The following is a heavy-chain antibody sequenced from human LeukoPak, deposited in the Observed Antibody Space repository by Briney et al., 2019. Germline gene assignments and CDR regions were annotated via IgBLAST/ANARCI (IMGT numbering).Heavy chain of an antibody. Sequence: PGGSLRLSCAASGLTLSNYAMSWVRQAPGKGLEWVSAISGSGGTTYYADSVKGRFTISRDNSKNTLYLQMNSLRAEDTAVYYCAKKDGNYYGSGSLDYWGQGTLVTVSS. J-gene: IGHJ4*02. CDR1: GLTLSNYA. CDR3: AKKDGNYYGSGSLDY. CDR2: ISGSGGTT. V-gene: IGHV3-23*01. D-gene: IGHD3-10*01.